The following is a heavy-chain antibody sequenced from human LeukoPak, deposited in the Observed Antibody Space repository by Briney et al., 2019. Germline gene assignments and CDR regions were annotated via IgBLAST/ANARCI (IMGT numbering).Heavy chain of an antibody. D-gene: IGHD2-2*02. Sequence: PGGSLRLSCAASGFTFSSYGMHWVRQAPGKGLVWVSRINSDGSSTSYADSVKGRFTISRDNAKNTLYLQMNSLRAEDTAVYYCARVGRGVIPYVYYYYMDVWGKGTTVTISS. V-gene: IGHV3-74*01. CDR3: ARVGRGVIPYVYYYYMDV. CDR1: GFTFSSYG. CDR2: INSDGSST. J-gene: IGHJ6*03.